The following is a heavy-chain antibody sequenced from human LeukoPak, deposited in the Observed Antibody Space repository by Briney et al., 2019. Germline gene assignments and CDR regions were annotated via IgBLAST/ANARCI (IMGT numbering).Heavy chain of an antibody. Sequence: KSGESLKISGKGSGYSFTNYWIGWVRQMPGKGLEWMGIIYPGDSDTRYATSFQGQVTISADKSISTAYLQWSSLKASDTAMYYCARHGSGSYYTPVLDVWGQGTTVTVSS. J-gene: IGHJ6*02. CDR3: ARHGSGSYYTPVLDV. D-gene: IGHD3-10*01. V-gene: IGHV5-51*01. CDR1: GYSFTNYW. CDR2: IYPGDSDT.